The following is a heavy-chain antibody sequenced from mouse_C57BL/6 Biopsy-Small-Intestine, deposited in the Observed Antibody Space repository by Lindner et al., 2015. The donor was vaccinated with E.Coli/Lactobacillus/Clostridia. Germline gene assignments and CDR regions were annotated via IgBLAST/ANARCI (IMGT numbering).Heavy chain of an antibody. CDR1: GYTFTGYY. CDR3: ARDGGRGYCSGGSCYPFDY. D-gene: IGHD1-1*02. J-gene: IGHJ4*01. CDR2: INPNSGGT. V-gene: IGHV1-53*01. Sequence: SVKVSCKASGYTFTGYYMHWVRQAPGQGLEWMGRINPNSGGTNYAQKFQGRVTMTRDTSISTAYMELSRLRSDDTAVYYCARDGGRGYCSGGSCYPFDYWGQGTLVTVSS.